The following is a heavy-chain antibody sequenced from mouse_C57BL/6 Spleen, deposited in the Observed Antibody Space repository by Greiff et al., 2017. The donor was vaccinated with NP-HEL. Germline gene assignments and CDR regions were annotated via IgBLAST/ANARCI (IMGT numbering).Heavy chain of an antibody. CDR3: ARQYLWAMDY. D-gene: IGHD5-1-1*01. CDR2: INPNNGGT. V-gene: IGHV1-26*01. CDR1: GYTFTDYY. J-gene: IGHJ4*01. Sequence: EVQLQQSGPELVKPGASVKISCKASGYTFTDYYMNWVKQSHGKSLEWIGDINPNNGGTSYNQKFKGKATLTVDKSSSTAYMELRSLTSEDSAVYYCARQYLWAMDYWGKGTSVTVSS.